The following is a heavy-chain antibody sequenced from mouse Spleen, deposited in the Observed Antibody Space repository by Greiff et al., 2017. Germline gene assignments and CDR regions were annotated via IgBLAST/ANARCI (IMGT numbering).Heavy chain of an antibody. CDR2: ISSGSSTI. CDR1: GFTFSDYG. CDR3: ARETIYGNLFAY. V-gene: IGHV5-17*01. Sequence: DVMLVESGGGLVKPGGSLKLSCAASGFTFSDYGMHWVRQAPEKGLEWVAYISSGSSTIYYADTVKGRFTISRDNAKNTLFLQMTSLRSEDTAMYYCARETIYGNLFAYWGQGTLVTVSA. D-gene: IGHD2-1*01. J-gene: IGHJ3*01.